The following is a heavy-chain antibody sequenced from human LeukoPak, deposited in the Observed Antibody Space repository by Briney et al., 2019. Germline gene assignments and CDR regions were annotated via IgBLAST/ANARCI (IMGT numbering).Heavy chain of an antibody. CDR2: INHSGST. CDR3: ARGTSYYYGSGSYYDWFDP. V-gene: IGHV4-34*01. Sequence: SQYRSLTCAVDGGSLRGDYWSWIRPPQGKGLEWIGEINHSGSTNHNPSLKSRVTISVDTSKNQFSLKLSSVTAADTAVYYCARGTSYYYGSGSYYDWFDPWGQGTLVTVSS. CDR1: GGSLRGDY. D-gene: IGHD3-10*01. J-gene: IGHJ5*02.